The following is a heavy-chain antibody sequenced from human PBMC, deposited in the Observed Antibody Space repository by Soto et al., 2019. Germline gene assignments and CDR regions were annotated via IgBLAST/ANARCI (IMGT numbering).Heavy chain of an antibody. CDR1: GYTFTSYY. J-gene: IGHJ5*02. D-gene: IGHD2-21*01. CDR3: ARGSINKNWFDP. Sequence: QVQLVQSGAEVKKPGASVKVSCKASGYTFTSYYMHWVRQAPGQGLEWMGIINPSGGSTSYAQKCQGRVTMTRDTSTRTVYMELSSLRSEDTAVYYCARGSINKNWFDPWGQGTLVTVSS. CDR2: INPSGGST. V-gene: IGHV1-46*01.